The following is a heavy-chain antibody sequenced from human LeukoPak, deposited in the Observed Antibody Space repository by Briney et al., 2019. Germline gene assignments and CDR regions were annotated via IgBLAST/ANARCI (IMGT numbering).Heavy chain of an antibody. Sequence: SQTLSLTCAISGASVSSNTAAWNWFRQSPSRGLEWLGRTYYRSKWYDDYELSLKSRISINADTSKNQFSLQLSSVSPEDTAVYFCAREGGYGIIDFWGQGTLVTVSS. CDR2: TYYRSKWYD. D-gene: IGHD5-12*01. J-gene: IGHJ4*02. V-gene: IGHV6-1*01. CDR1: GASVSSNTAA. CDR3: AREGGYGIIDF.